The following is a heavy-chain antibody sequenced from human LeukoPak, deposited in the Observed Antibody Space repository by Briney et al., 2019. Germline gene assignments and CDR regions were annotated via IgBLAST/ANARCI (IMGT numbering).Heavy chain of an antibody. CDR3: AKPTRGSDNSFLIDF. CDR1: GFTFSTYG. V-gene: IGHV3-30*18. D-gene: IGHD2/OR15-2a*01. J-gene: IGHJ4*02. CDR2: ISSDADRE. Sequence: GRSLRLSCAASGFTFSTYGMHRVRQAPGKGLEWVAVISSDADREFYGDSVKGRFSISRDNSRNTLYLQMNSLRAEDTAVYFCAKPTRGSDNSFLIDFWGQGTLVTVSS.